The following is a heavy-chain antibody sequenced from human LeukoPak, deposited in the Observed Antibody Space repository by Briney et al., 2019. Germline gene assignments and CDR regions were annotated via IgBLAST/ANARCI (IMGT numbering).Heavy chain of an antibody. V-gene: IGHV1-18*01. Sequence: ASVKVSCKASGYIFSTYGISWVRQAPGQGLEWMGCISGYNGNTNYAQKLQGRVTMTTDTTTSTAYMELRSLRSDDTAVYYCARRRSEEFDFDCWGQGTLVTVSS. CDR2: ISGYNGNT. CDR3: ARRRSEEFDFDC. D-gene: IGHD6-19*01. CDR1: GYIFSTYG. J-gene: IGHJ4*02.